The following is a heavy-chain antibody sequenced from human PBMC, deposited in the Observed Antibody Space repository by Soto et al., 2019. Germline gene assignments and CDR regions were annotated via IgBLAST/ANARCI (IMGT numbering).Heavy chain of an antibody. CDR1: GFSLSTSEGS. V-gene: IGHV2-5*02. Sequence: PTACEPTQTLTLNSTFSGFSLSTSEGSGRWLRQPPKKALEWIALIYWDDNKHYSPYQKSRLTITKNKTKNQEIITMTNKKTKNTATYYCAHRQDYGGNLGFDDWGQGTLVT. CDR3: AHRQDYGGNLGFDD. D-gene: IGHD4-17*01. J-gene: IGHJ4*02. CDR2: IYWDDNK.